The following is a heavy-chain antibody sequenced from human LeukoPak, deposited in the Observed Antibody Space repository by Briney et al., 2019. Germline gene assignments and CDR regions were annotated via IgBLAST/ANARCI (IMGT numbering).Heavy chain of an antibody. CDR3: AKDPENSGLTSYFFDY. J-gene: IGHJ4*02. D-gene: IGHD1-26*01. Sequence: GRSLRLSCAASGFTFDDDAMHWVRQAPGRALVWGSGITWNSGSKAYADSVKGRFTISRDNARNSLYLQMNSLRAEDTALYYCAKDPENSGLTSYFFDYWGQGTLVTVSS. CDR1: GFTFDDDA. V-gene: IGHV3-9*01. CDR2: ITWNSGSK.